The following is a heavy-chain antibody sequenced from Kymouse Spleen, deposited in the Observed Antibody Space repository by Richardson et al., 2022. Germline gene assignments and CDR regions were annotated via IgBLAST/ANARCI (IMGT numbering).Heavy chain of an antibody. Sequence: QVQLQQWGAGLLKPSETLSLTCAVYGGSFSGYYWSWIRQPPGKGLEWIGEINHSGSTNYNPSLKSRVTISVDTSKNQFSLKLSSVTAADTAVYYCARGDYGSGSYKTPFDYWGQGTLVTVSS. V-gene: IGHV4-34*01. D-gene: IGHD3-10*01. CDR3: ARGDYGSGSYKTPFDY. J-gene: IGHJ4*02. CDR2: INHSGST. CDR1: GGSFSGYY.